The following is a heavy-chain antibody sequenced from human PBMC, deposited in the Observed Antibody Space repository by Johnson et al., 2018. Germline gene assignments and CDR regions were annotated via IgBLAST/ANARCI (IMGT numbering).Heavy chain of an antibody. CDR1: GYTFTNHD. CDR2: MNPNSGNT. J-gene: IGHJ3*02. V-gene: IGHV1-8*01. Sequence: QVQLVQSGAEVKKPGASVKVSCKASGYTFTNHDINWVRQATGQGLEWMGWMNPNSGNTGYAQEFQGRVTMTRDTSISTAYMELSSLRSEDTAVYYCATSSCGLGELSIRGDAFDIWGQGTRVTVSS. D-gene: IGHD3-16*02. CDR3: ATSSCGLGELSIRGDAFDI.